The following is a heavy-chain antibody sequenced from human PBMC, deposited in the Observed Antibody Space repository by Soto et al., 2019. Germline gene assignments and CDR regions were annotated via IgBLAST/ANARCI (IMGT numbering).Heavy chain of an antibody. Sequence: PGGSLRLSCAASGFTLSSYWMHWVRQAPGKGLVWVSRINSDGSSTSYADSVKGRFTISRDNAKNTLYLQMNSLRAEDTAVYYCARAPTPSWSRDYYYYGMDFWGQGTTVTVSS. CDR3: ARAPTPSWSRDYYYYGMDF. J-gene: IGHJ6*02. CDR2: INSDGSST. CDR1: GFTLSSYW. V-gene: IGHV3-74*01. D-gene: IGHD1-1*01.